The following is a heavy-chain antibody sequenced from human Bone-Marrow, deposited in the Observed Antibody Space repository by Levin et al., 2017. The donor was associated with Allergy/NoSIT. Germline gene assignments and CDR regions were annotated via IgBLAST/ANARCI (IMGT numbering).Heavy chain of an antibody. V-gene: IGHV3-43*01. CDR3: AKNTSPGWAEDWFDP. CDR1: GFTFDDYT. Sequence: GESLKISCAASGFTFDDYTMHWVRQAPGKGLEWVSLISWDGGSTYYADSVKGRFTISRDNSKNSLYLQMNSLRTEDTALYYCAKNTSPGWAEDWFDPWGQGTLVTVSS. J-gene: IGHJ5*02. CDR2: ISWDGGST. D-gene: IGHD1-26*01.